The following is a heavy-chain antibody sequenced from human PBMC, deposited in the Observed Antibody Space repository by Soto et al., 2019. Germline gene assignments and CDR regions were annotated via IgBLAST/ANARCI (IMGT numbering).Heavy chain of an antibody. CDR3: ARAGGLGAVAADY. V-gene: IGHV4-30-2*01. J-gene: IGHJ4*02. CDR2: IYHSGST. CDR1: GGSISSGGYS. D-gene: IGHD6-19*01. Sequence: QLQLQESGSGLVKPSQTLSLTCAVSGGSISSGGYSWSWIRQPPGKGLEWIGYIYHSGSTYYNPAITSRVTISVGRSKNQFSLKLSSVTAADTAVYYCARAGGLGAVAADYWGQGTLVTVSS.